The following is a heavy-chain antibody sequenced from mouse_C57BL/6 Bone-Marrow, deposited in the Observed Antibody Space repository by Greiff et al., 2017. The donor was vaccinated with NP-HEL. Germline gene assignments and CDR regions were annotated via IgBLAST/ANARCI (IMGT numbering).Heavy chain of an antibody. CDR3: ARGGTTPY. Sequence: DVQLVESGGGLVKPGGSLKLSCAASGFTFSDYGMHWVRQAPEKGLEWVAYISSGSSTIYYADTVKGRVTISRDNAKNTRFLQMTSLRSEDTAMYYCARGGTTPYWGQGTTLTVSS. CDR2: ISSGSSTI. J-gene: IGHJ2*01. V-gene: IGHV5-17*01. D-gene: IGHD1-1*01. CDR1: GFTFSDYG.